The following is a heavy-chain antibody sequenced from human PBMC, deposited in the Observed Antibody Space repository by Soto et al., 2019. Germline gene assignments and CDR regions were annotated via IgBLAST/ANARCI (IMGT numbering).Heavy chain of an antibody. Sequence: GGSLRLSCAASGFTFSSYGMHWVRQAPGKGLEWVAVISYDGSNKYYADSVKGRFTISRYNSKNTLYLQMNSLRAEDTAVYYCAKGVVVVPPAPGGMDVWCKGTTVTVSS. CDR1: GFTFSSYG. CDR2: ISYDGSNK. V-gene: IGHV3-30*18. D-gene: IGHD2-2*01. CDR3: AKGVVVVPPAPGGMDV. J-gene: IGHJ6*04.